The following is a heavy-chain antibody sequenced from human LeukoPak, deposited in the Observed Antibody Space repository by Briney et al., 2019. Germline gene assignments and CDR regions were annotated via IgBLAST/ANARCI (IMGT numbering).Heavy chain of an antibody. D-gene: IGHD3-10*01. CDR2: INPNSGGT. CDR1: GYTFTGYY. V-gene: IGHV1-2*02. CDR3: ARGPSITMVRGGQWYYYMDV. Sequence: ASVKVSCKASGYTFTGYYMHWVRQAPGQGLDWMGWINPNSGGTNYAQKFQGRVTMTRDTSISTAYMELSRLRSDDTAVYYGARGPSITMVRGGQWYYYMDVWGKGTTVTVSS. J-gene: IGHJ6*03.